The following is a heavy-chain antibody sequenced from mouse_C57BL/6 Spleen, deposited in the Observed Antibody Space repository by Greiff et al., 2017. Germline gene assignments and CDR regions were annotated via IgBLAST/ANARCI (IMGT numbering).Heavy chain of an antibody. D-gene: IGHD1-1*01. Sequence: VQLQQSGPELVKPGASVKISCKASGYTFTDYYMNWVKQSHGKSLEWIGDINPNNGGTSYNQKFKGKATLTVDKSSSTAYMELRSLTSEDSAVYYCARWGNYYGSSPAGFAYGGQGTLVTVSA. CDR2: INPNNGGT. J-gene: IGHJ3*01. CDR1: GYTFTDYY. V-gene: IGHV1-26*01. CDR3: ARWGNYYGSSPAGFAY.